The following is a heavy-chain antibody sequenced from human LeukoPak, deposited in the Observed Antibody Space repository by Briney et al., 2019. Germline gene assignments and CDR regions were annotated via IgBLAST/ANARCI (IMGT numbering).Heavy chain of an antibody. J-gene: IGHJ4*02. CDR2: IKRDGSKK. D-gene: IGHD5-24*01. CDR1: GFPFSSYW. V-gene: IGHV3-7*04. CDR3: TRVGYIDEGIDY. Sequence: GGSLRLSCVASGFPFSSYWMTWVRQAPGKGLEWVANIKRDGSKKPYVDSVKGRFTISRDNAKNSLYLQMNSLRAEDTAIYYCTRVGYIDEGIDYWGQGTLVTVSS.